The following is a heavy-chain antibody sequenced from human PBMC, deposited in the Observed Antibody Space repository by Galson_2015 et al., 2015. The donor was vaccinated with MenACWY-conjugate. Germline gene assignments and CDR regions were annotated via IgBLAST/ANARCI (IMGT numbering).Heavy chain of an antibody. J-gene: IGHJ4*02. CDR2: ISDTGAT. V-gene: IGHV4-34*01. Sequence: SETLSLTCAVYVGSFSGYHWGWIRQPPGKGLEWIGKISDTGATHYNPPLKSRLTISVDTSKNNLSLRLSSVTAADTAVYYCARNYYDGSGYFYWGQGTLVTVSP. CDR3: ARNYYDGSGYFY. D-gene: IGHD3-22*01. CDR1: VGSFSGYH.